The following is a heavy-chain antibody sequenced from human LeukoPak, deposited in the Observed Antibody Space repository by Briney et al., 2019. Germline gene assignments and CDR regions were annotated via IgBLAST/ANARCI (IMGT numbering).Heavy chain of an antibody. Sequence: GGSLRLSCAASGFTFSSYWMHWVRQAPGEGLVWVSRINSDGSSTSYADSVKGRFTISRDNAKNTLYLQMNSLRAEDTAVYYCAVAGSSDYYFDYWGQGTLVTVSS. CDR2: INSDGSST. V-gene: IGHV3-74*01. CDR1: GFTFSSYW. CDR3: AVAGSSDYYFDY. D-gene: IGHD6-19*01. J-gene: IGHJ4*02.